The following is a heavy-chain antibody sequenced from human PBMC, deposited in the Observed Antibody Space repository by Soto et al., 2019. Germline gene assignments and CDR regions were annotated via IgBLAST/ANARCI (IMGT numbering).Heavy chain of an antibody. CDR1: GYTFSDYW. D-gene: IGHD1-1*01. CDR3: ARRIEAQTGYYYYALDV. J-gene: IGHJ6*02. V-gene: IGHV5-10-1*01. CDR2: IDPTDSKA. Sequence: PRGSLKISCKVSGYTFSDYWIHWVRQTPGKGLEWMGRIDPTDSKAIYSPAFQGHVTISADKSITTIYLQWSSLKASDSAMYYCARRIEAQTGYYYYALDVWGQGTTVTVYS.